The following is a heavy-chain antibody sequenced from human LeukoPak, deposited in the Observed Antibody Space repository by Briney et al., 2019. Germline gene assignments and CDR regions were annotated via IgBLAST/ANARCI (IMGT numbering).Heavy chain of an antibody. J-gene: IGHJ4*02. Sequence: GGSLRLSCAASGFSVSSTYMTWVRQAPGKGLEWLSIIYSGGIAYYADSAKGRFTISRDPSKNTIYLQMTNLRAEDTAVYFCAREVREFWSGYWEWGQGTLVTVS. CDR2: IYSGGIA. V-gene: IGHV3-53*01. CDR1: GFSVSSTY. D-gene: IGHD3-3*01. CDR3: AREVREFWSGYWE.